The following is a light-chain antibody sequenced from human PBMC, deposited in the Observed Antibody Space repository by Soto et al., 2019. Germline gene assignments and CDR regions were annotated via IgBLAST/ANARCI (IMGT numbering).Light chain of an antibody. CDR1: QSVSSY. CDR3: QQRSNWPSYT. V-gene: IGKV3-11*01. Sequence: EIVLTQSPATLSLSPGERATLSCRASQSVSSYLAWYQQKPGQAPRLLIYDASNRATGIPARFSGSGSGTDFTLTIRSVEPEDFAVYYCQQRSNWPSYTFGQGTKLEIK. J-gene: IGKJ2*01. CDR2: DAS.